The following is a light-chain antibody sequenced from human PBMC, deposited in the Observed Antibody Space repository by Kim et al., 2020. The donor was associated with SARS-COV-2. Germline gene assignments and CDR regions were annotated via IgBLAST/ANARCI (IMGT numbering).Light chain of an antibody. CDR1: RSISSN. J-gene: IGKJ2*01. V-gene: IGKV3-15*01. CDR2: NAA. Sequence: SPGDTATLSCRASRSISSNLAWYQQKPGQAPRLLIQNAATRATGIPARIRGSGFATEFTLTISSLQSEDFAVYYCQQYNDWPPTYTFGQGTKLEIK. CDR3: QQYNDWPPTYT.